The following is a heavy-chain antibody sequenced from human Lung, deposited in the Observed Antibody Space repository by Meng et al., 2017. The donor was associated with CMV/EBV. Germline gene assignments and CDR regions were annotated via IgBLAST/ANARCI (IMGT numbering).Heavy chain of an antibody. V-gene: IGHV4-39*07. D-gene: IGHD3-16*02. CDR3: ARYLITFGGVIVSDY. CDR1: GGSISSSSYY. J-gene: IGHJ4*02. CDR2: IYYSGST. Sequence: GSLRLSXTVSGGSISSSSYYWGWIRQPPGKGLEWIGSIYYSGSTYYNPSLKSRVTISVDTSKNQFSLKLSSVTAADTAVYYCARYLITFGGVIVSDYWGQGTLVTVSS.